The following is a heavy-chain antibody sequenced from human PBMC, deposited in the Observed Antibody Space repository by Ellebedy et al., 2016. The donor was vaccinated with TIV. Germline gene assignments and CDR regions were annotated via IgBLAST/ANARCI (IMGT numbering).Heavy chain of an antibody. V-gene: IGHV4-39*01. CDR2: IYYSGST. D-gene: IGHD4-17*01. Sequence: MPSETLSLTCTVSGGSISSSSYYWGWIRQPPGKGLEWIGSIYYSGSTYYNPSLKSRVTISVDTSKNQFSLKLSSVTAADTAVYFCARLYVGLRPPDYWGQGTLVTVSS. CDR3: ARLYVGLRPPDY. CDR1: GGSISSSSYY. J-gene: IGHJ4*02.